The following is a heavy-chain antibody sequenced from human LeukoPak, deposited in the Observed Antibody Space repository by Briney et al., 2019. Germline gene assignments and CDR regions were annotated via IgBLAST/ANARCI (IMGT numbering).Heavy chain of an antibody. D-gene: IGHD6-19*01. CDR2: INPNSGGT. V-gene: IGHV1-2*06. CDR3: ARDSSGWYDPNYYYYMDV. Sequence: ASVKVSCKASGYTFTGYYMHWVRQAPGQGLEWMGRINPNSGGTNYAQKFQGRVTMTRDTSISTAYMELSRLRSDDTAVYYCARDSSGWYDPNYYYYMDVWGKGTTVTVSS. CDR1: GYTFTGYY. J-gene: IGHJ6*03.